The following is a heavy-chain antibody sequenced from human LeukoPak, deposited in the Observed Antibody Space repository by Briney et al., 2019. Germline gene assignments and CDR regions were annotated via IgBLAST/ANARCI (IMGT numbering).Heavy chain of an antibody. CDR1: GGTFSSYA. J-gene: IGHJ4*02. Sequence: ASVKVSCKASGGTFSSYAISWVRQAPGQGLEWMGRIIPIFGIANYAQKFQGRVTITADKSTSTAYMELSSLRSEDTAVYYRARESEQQLVDYWGQGTLVTVSS. V-gene: IGHV1-69*04. CDR3: ARESEQQLVDY. D-gene: IGHD6-13*01. CDR2: IIPIFGIA.